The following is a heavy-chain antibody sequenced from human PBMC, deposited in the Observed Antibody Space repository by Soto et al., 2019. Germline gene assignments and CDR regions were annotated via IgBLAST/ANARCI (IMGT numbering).Heavy chain of an antibody. D-gene: IGHD6-19*01. CDR2: SRNKANRYTT. Sequence: PGGSLRLSCAASGFTFSDHYLDWVRQAPGKGLEWVGRSRNKANRYTTDYAASAKGRFTISRDDSKNSLYLQMNSLKTEDTAVYYCARVRAVAGTGYFDYWGQGTLVTVSS. V-gene: IGHV3-72*01. CDR1: GFTFSDHY. J-gene: IGHJ4*02. CDR3: ARVRAVAGTGYFDY.